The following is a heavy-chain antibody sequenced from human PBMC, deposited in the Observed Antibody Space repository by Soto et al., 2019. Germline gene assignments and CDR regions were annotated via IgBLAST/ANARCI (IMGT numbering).Heavy chain of an antibody. CDR1: GGSITTYQ. D-gene: IGHD4-17*01. V-gene: IGHV4-59*01. CDR2: YSGFT. Sequence: SETLSLTCTVSGGSITTYQWSWIRQPPGKELEWIGGYSGFTDYNPSLESRATISVDHSKNQFSLTLRSVTAADTAVYYCARDYGDYSFFFDYWGQGALVTVSS. J-gene: IGHJ4*02. CDR3: ARDYGDYSFFFDY.